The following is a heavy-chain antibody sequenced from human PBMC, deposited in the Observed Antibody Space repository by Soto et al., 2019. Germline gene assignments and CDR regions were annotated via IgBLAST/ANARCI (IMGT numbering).Heavy chain of an antibody. CDR1: GFTVSRNY. Sequence: DVQLVETGGGLIQPGGSLRLSCAASGFTVSRNYMSWVRQAPGKGLEWVSVIYTDGSTYYADSVRGRFTISRDNSKNTLYLQMNSLRAEDTAVYYCARRFYGMDVWGQGTTVTVSS. V-gene: IGHV3-53*02. CDR3: ARRFYGMDV. CDR2: IYTDGST. J-gene: IGHJ6*02.